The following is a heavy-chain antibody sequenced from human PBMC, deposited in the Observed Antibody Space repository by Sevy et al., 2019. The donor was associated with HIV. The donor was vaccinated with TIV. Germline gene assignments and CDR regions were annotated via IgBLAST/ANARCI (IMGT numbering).Heavy chain of an antibody. J-gene: IGHJ4*01. CDR3: TYLVWNNDDF. Sequence: SGPTLVNPTQTRTLTCAFSGFSLSGTGVGVAWIRQPPGKALEWLAIIYGNDYKRYNPSLKNRLTITKDTSKNQVVLMVANVDPVDTATYYCTYLVWNNDDFWGHGTLVTVSS. D-gene: IGHD1-1*01. CDR2: IYGNDYK. V-gene: IGHV2-5*01. CDR1: GFSLSGTGVG.